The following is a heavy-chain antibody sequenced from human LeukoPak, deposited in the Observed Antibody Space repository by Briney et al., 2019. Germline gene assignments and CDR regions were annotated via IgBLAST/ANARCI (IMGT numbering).Heavy chain of an antibody. CDR3: ARDGSGWSGWFDP. J-gene: IGHJ5*02. CDR1: GGSINSYY. Sequence: SQTLSLTCTVSGGSINSYYWSWIRQSPGKGLECIGYIYYSGSTNYNPSLKSRVTISVDTSKNQFSLKLTSVTAADTAVYYCARDGSGWSGWFDPWGQGTLVTVSS. V-gene: IGHV4-59*01. CDR2: IYYSGST. D-gene: IGHD6-19*01.